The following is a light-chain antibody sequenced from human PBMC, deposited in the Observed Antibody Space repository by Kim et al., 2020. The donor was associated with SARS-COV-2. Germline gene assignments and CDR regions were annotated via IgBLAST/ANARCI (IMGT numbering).Light chain of an antibody. CDR3: CSYAGIYTWV. J-gene: IGLJ3*02. V-gene: IGLV2-11*01. CDR2: TVT. Sequence: GHSVTISCSGTSSDVGGYNSVSWYKQHPRKAPQLIIYTVTKRPSGVPDHFSGSKSGNTASLTISGLQTEDEADYYCCSYAGIYTWVFGGGTQLTVL. CDR1: SSDVGGYNS.